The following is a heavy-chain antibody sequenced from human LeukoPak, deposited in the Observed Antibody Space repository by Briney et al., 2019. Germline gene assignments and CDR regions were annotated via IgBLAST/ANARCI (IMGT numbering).Heavy chain of an antibody. J-gene: IGHJ4*02. Sequence: SETQSLTCTVSGGSISSYYWSWIRQPPGKGLEWIGYIYYTGNTNYNPSLTSRVNISVDTSKNQFSLNLSSVTAADTAVYYCARWGSIAVARFDYWGQGTLVTVSS. CDR1: GGSISSYY. V-gene: IGHV4-59*01. CDR2: IYYTGNT. CDR3: ARWGSIAVARFDY. D-gene: IGHD6-6*01.